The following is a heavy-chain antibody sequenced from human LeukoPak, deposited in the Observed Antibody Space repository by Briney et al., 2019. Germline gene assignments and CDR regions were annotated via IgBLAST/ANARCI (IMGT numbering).Heavy chain of an antibody. V-gene: IGHV3-48*01. J-gene: IGHJ4*02. CDR1: GFTFSSYS. D-gene: IGHD6-19*01. CDR2: ISSSSDTI. CDR3: ARGRMGSGGFDY. Sequence: GSLRLSCAASGFTFSSYSVNWARQAPGKGLEWVSYISSSSDTIFYADSVKGRFTISRDNAKDSLFLQTNRLRAEDTAVYYCARGRMGSGGFDYWGQGTLVTVSS.